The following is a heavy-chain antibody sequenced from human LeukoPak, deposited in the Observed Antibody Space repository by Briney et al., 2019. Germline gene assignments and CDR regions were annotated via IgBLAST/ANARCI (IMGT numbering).Heavy chain of an antibody. CDR3: ARQGGGRGGRAFDI. Sequence: SETLSLTCTVSGGSISSSSYYWGWIRQPPGKGLEWIGSIYYSGSTYYNPSLKSRVTISVDTSKNQFSLKLSSGTAADMAVYYCARQGGGRGGRAFDIWGQGTMVTVSS. D-gene: IGHD3-16*01. V-gene: IGHV4-39*01. CDR1: GGSISSSSYY. J-gene: IGHJ3*02. CDR2: IYYSGST.